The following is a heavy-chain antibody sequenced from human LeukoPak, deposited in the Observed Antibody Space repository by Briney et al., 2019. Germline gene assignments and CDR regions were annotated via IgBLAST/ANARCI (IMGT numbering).Heavy chain of an antibody. CDR2: IYYSGST. V-gene: IGHV4-59*12. D-gene: IGHD4-17*01. J-gene: IGHJ3*02. CDR3: ARGRYGDYVGEDGFDI. CDR1: GGSISSYY. Sequence: SETLSLTCTVSGGSISSYYWSWIRQPPGKGLEWIGYIYYSGSTNYNPSLKSRVTMSVDTSKNQFSLKLRSVTAADTAIYYCARGRYGDYVGEDGFDIWGQGTMVTVSS.